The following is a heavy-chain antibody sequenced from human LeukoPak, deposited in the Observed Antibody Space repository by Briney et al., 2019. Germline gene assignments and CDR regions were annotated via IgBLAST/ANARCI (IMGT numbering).Heavy chain of an antibody. CDR3: AREENGDFPYYNYYMDV. V-gene: IGHV3-21*01. Sequence: PGGSLRLSCAASGFTFGGYSMNWVRQAPGKWLEWVSSSSSSSYIYYADSVKGRFTISRDNAKNSLYLQMNSLRAEDTAVYYCAREENGDFPYYNYYMDVWGKGTTVTVSS. D-gene: IGHD4-17*01. J-gene: IGHJ6*03. CDR2: SSSSSYI. CDR1: GFTFGGYS.